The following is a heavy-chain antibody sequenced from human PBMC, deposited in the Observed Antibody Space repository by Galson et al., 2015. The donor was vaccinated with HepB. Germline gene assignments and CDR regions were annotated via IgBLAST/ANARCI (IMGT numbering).Heavy chain of an antibody. D-gene: IGHD1-14*01. CDR1: GFTFMNYG. J-gene: IGHJ4*02. CDR3: TTTVRPEDFVDY. CDR2: VKSRTFGGTA. Sequence: SLRLSCAASGFTFMNYGMHWVRQAPGKGLEWVGRVKSRTFGGTADYGTPVKGRFTISRDDSKHTLSLLMNSLKTEDTAVYYCTTTVRPEDFVDYWGQGSLVTVSS. V-gene: IGHV3-15*01.